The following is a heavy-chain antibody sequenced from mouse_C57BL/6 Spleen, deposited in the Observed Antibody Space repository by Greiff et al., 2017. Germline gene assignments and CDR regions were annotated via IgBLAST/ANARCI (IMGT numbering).Heavy chain of an antibody. J-gene: IGHJ1*03. V-gene: IGHV5-4*01. Sequence: EVQLQESGGGLVKPGGSLKLSCAASGFTFSSYAMSWVRQTPEKRLEWVATISDGGSYTYYPDNVKGRFTISRDNAKNNLYLQMSHLKSEDTAMYYCAREGMITSHWYFDVWGTGTTVTVSS. D-gene: IGHD2-4*01. CDR2: ISDGGSYT. CDR3: AREGMITSHWYFDV. CDR1: GFTFSSYA.